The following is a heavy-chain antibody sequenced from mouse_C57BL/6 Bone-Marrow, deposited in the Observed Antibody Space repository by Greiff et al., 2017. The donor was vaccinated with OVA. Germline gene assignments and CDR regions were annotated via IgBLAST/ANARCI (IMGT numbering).Heavy chain of an antibody. CDR1: GFTFSSYG. J-gene: IGHJ2*01. CDR3: ARQDGYDFDY. CDR2: ISSGGSYT. V-gene: IGHV5-6*01. Sequence: EVHLVESGGDLVKPGGSLKLSCAASGFTFSSYGMSWVRQTPDKRLEWVATISSGGSYTYYPDSVKGRFTISRDNAKNTLYLQMSSLKSEDTAMYYCARQDGYDFDYWGQGTTLTVSS. D-gene: IGHD2-2*01.